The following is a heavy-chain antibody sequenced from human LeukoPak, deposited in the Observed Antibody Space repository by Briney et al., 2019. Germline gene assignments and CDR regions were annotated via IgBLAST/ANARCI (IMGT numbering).Heavy chain of an antibody. J-gene: IGHJ5*02. CDR3: ARAGGLGYCSGGSCYSGNWFDP. Sequence: SETLSLTCTVSGYSISSGYYWSWIRQPPGKGPEGIGSIDHSGSTYYNPSLKSRVTISVDTSKNQFSLKLSSVTAADTAVYYCARAGGLGYCSGGSCYSGNWFDPWGQGTLVTVSS. V-gene: IGHV4-38-2*02. CDR1: GYSISSGYY. CDR2: IDHSGST. D-gene: IGHD2-15*01.